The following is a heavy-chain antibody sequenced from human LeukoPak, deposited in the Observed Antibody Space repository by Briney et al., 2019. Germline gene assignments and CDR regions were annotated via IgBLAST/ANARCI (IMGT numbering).Heavy chain of an antibody. V-gene: IGHV4-30-2*01. CDR1: GGSISSGGYS. Sequence: PSQTLSLTCAVPGGSISSGGYSWSWIRQPPGKGLEWIGYIYHSGSTYYNPSLKSRVTISVDRSKNQFSLKLSSVTAADTAVYYCARAAAGTGWFDPWGQGTLVTVSS. CDR2: IYHSGST. J-gene: IGHJ5*02. CDR3: ARAAAGTGWFDP. D-gene: IGHD6-13*01.